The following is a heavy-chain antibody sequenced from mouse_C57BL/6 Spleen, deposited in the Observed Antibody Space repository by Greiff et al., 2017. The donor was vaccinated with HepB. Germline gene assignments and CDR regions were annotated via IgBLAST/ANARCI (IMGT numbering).Heavy chain of an antibody. CDR2: INPNYGTT. D-gene: IGHD1-1*01. J-gene: IGHJ4*01. Sequence: EVQLQQSGPELVKPGASVKISCKASGYTFTDYYMNWVKQSPGKSLEWIGVINPNYGTTSYNQKFKGKATLTVDKSSSTAYMQLNSLTSEDSAVYCGAKREDSYYGSTYYAVDYWGQGTSVTVSS. CDR1: GYTFTDYY. V-gene: IGHV1-39*01. CDR3: AKREDSYYGSTYYAVDY.